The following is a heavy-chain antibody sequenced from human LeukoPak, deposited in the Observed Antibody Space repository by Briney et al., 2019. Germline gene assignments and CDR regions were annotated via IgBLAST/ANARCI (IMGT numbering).Heavy chain of an antibody. J-gene: IGHJ4*02. CDR2: INSDGSKT. V-gene: IGHV3-74*01. CDR3: AKARVVVAADY. Sequence: PGGSLRLSCAASGFTFSRYWMHWVRQAPGKGLVWVSRINSDGSKTTYADSVRGRFTISRDNAKNTLYLQMNSLRAEDTAVYYCAKARVVVAADYWGQGTLVTVSS. D-gene: IGHD2-15*01. CDR1: GFTFSRYW.